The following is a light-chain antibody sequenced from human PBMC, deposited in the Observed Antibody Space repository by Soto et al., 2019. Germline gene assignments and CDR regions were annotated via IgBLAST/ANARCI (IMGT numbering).Light chain of an antibody. CDR2: SNS. V-gene: IGLV1-44*01. CDR3: AAWDDSLSGWV. J-gene: IGLJ3*02. Sequence: QSVLTQPPSASGTPGQRVTFSCSGSSSNIGGNTVSWFQHLPRTAPKLLIFSNSQRPSGVPDRFSGAKSGTSASLAISGLQSEEEADYFCAAWDDSLSGWVFGGGTKLTVL. CDR1: SSNIGGNT.